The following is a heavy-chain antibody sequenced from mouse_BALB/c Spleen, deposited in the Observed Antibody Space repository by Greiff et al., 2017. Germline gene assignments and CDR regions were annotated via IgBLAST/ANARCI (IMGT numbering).Heavy chain of an antibody. V-gene: IGHV3-6*02. CDR2: ISYDGSN. CDR3: AGEYYRYGDGTRFAY. Sequence: EVKLVESGPGLVKPAQSLSLTCSASGYSFTSGYFWYWIRQPAGNHVECMGFISYDGSNNYNPSLKNQSSITRDTSKNQFFLKLNSVTTEDTATYYCAGEYYRYGDGTRFAYWGQGTLVTVSA. CDR1: GYSFTSGYF. D-gene: IGHD2-14*01. J-gene: IGHJ3*01.